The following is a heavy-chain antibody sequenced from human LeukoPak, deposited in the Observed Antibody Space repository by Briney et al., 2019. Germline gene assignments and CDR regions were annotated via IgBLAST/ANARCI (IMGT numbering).Heavy chain of an antibody. CDR2: INPSGGST. Sequence: GASVKVSCKASGYTFTSYYMHWVRQAPGQGLEWMGIINPSGGSTSYAQKFQGRVTMTRDTSTSTVYMELSSLRSEDTAVYYCARGYCSSTSCANNWFDPWGQETLVTVSS. CDR3: ARGYCSSTSCANNWFDP. D-gene: IGHD2-2*01. CDR1: GYTFTSYY. J-gene: IGHJ5*02. V-gene: IGHV1-46*01.